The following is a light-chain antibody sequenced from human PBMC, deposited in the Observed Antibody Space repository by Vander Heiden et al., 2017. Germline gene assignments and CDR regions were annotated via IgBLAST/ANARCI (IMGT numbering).Light chain of an antibody. J-gene: IGLJ3*02. V-gene: IGLV1-40*01. CDR2: GNS. CDR1: SSNIGAGYD. Sequence: QSVLTQPPSVSGAPGQRVTISCTGSSSNIGAGYDVHWYQQLPGTAPKLLIYGNSNRPSGVPDRFSGSKSGTSASQAITGLQAEDEADYYCQSYDSSLRGVFGGGTKLTVL. CDR3: QSYDSSLRGV.